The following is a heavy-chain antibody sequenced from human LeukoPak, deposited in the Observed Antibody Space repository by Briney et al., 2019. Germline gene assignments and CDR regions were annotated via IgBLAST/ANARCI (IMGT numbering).Heavy chain of an antibody. D-gene: IGHD3-10*01. V-gene: IGHV3-33*01. CDR2: IWYDGSNK. CDR3: ARDHPSITMVRGVTTPFDY. CDR1: GFTFSSYG. Sequence: GGSLRLSCAASGFTFSSYGMHWVRQAPGKGLEWVAVIWYDGSNKYYADSVKGRFTISRDNSKNTLYLQMNSLRAEDTAVYYCARDHPSITMVRGVTTPFDYWGQGTLVTVSS. J-gene: IGHJ4*02.